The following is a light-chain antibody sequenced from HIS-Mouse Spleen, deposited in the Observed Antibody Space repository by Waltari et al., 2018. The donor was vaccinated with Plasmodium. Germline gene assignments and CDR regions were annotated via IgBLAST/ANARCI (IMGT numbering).Light chain of an antibody. CDR1: SSAVGGYNY. CDR2: EVS. CDR3: SSYAGSNNLV. J-gene: IGLJ2*01. V-gene: IGLV2-8*01. Sequence: QSALTQPPSASGSPGQSVTISCTGTSSAVGGYNYVSWYQQPPGKAPKLMIYEVSKRPSGGPDRFSGSKSGNPASLTVSGLQAEDEADYYCSSYAGSNNLVFGGGTKLTVL.